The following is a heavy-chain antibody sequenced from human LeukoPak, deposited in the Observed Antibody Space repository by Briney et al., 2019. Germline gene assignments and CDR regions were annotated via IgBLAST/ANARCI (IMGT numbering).Heavy chain of an antibody. CDR2: INPNSGGT. D-gene: IGHD4-17*01. CDR1: GYTFTGYY. CDR3: ARVRSRLVTTLDY. V-gene: IGHV1-2*02. Sequence: GASVKVSCKASGYTFTGYYMHWVRQAPGQGLEWMGWINPNSGGTNYAQKFQGRVTMTRDTSISTAYMELSRLRSDDTAVYYCARVRSRLVTTLDYWGQGTLVTVSS. J-gene: IGHJ4*02.